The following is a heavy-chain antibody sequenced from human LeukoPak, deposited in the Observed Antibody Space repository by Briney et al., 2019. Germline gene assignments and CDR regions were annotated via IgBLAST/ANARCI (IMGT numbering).Heavy chain of an antibody. CDR2: INAGNGNT. D-gene: IGHD6-13*01. V-gene: IGHV1-3*03. Sequence: ASVKVSCKASGYTFSDYVINWVRQAPGQRLEWMGWINAGNGNTKYSEGFQGRVTITRDTSASTAYMELSSLTSEDMAVYYCARGRSISSNWGIDCWGQGALVTVSS. J-gene: IGHJ4*02. CDR3: ARGRSISSNWGIDC. CDR1: GYTFSDYV.